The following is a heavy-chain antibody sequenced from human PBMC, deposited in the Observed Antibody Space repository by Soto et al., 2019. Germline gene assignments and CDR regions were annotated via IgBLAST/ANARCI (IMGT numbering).Heavy chain of an antibody. CDR1: GFTFSSAW. V-gene: IGHV3-7*05. J-gene: IGHJ4*02. CDR2: IKEDGSER. Sequence: EVQLVESGGGLVQPGGSLRLSCEASGFTFSSAWMTWVRQAPGKGLEWVANIKEDGSERYYVDSVEGRFTVSRDNAKNSLYLQMDSLRAEDTAIYYCVRSYDYWGQGTLVTVSS. CDR3: VRSYDY.